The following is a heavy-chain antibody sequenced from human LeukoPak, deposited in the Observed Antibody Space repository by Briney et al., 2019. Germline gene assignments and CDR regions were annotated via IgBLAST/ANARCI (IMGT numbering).Heavy chain of an antibody. CDR1: GFSLSSHR. D-gene: IGHD1-7*01. Sequence: GGSLRLSCAASGFSLSSHRMTWVRQAPGKGLEWVANINQDGSAKYYVDSVKGRFTISRDNAKNSMYLQMNSLRAEDTAVYYCARWEIRGTAHQLDYWGQGTLVTVSS. CDR2: INQDGSAK. J-gene: IGHJ4*02. V-gene: IGHV3-7*01. CDR3: ARWEIRGTAHQLDY.